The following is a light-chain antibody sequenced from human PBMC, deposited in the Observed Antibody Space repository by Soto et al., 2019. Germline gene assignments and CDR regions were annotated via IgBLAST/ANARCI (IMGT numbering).Light chain of an antibody. V-gene: IGKV3-11*01. J-gene: IGKJ5*01. CDR1: QSVSSN. CDR2: DAS. CDR3: QQRSNSPT. Sequence: EIVLTQSPATLSLSPGERATLSCRASQSVSSNLAWYQQKPGQAPRLLIYDASNRATGIPARFSGSGSGTDFTLTISSLEPEDFAVYYCQQRSNSPTFGQGTRVEIK.